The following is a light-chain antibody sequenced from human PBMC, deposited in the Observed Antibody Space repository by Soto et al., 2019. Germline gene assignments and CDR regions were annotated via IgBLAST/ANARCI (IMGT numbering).Light chain of an antibody. CDR3: VAWDDTQGGFNV. Sequence: LAQPPSESEAPRLGAPITCSGSNPNIGSNRVYWYQQPPYPAHQLLVCITNQRSSGVPGGFSAFKSSTLASLAISALRPEGEADYYCVAWDDTQGGFNVFGTGTKVT. J-gene: IGLJ1*01. CDR1: NPNIGSNR. CDR2: ITN. V-gene: IGLV1-47*02.